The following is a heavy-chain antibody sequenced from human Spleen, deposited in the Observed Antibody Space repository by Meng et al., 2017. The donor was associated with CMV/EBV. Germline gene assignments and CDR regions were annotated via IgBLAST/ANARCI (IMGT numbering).Heavy chain of an antibody. J-gene: IGHJ4*02. CDR1: GGSISSSYW. V-gene: IGHV4-4*02. Sequence: TGAGSGGSISSSYWWDWVRQPPGQGLEWIGEIYHSGGTNYNPSFKSRVTISVDKSTNQFSLKLNSVTAADTAVYYCARRIVGGAIDSWGQGTLVTVSS. CDR3: ARRIVGGAIDS. D-gene: IGHD1-26*01. CDR2: IYHSGGT.